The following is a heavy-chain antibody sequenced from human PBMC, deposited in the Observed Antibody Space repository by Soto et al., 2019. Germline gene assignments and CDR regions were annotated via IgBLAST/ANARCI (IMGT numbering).Heavy chain of an antibody. CDR3: ARCDSCYGIGYYFDY. J-gene: IGHJ4*02. CDR1: GGTFSSYA. CDR2: IIPIFGTA. V-gene: IGHV1-69*01. D-gene: IGHD2-15*01. Sequence: VSCKASGGTFSSYAISWVRQAPGQGLEWMGGIIPIFGTANYAQKSQGRVTITADESTSTAYMELSSLRSEDTAVYYCARCDSCYGIGYYFDYWGQGTLVTVS.